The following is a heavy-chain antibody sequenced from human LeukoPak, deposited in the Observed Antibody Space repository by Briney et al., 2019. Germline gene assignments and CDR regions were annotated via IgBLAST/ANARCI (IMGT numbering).Heavy chain of an antibody. CDR1: GFTFSSYE. CDR3: ARDQLLHRNWFDA. V-gene: IGHV3-48*03. Sequence: GGSLRLSCAASGFTFSSYEMNWVRQAPGKGLEWVSYISSSGSTVYYADSVKGRFTISRDNSKNSLYLQMNSLRVEDTALYYCARDQLLHRNWFDAWGQGTLVTVSS. J-gene: IGHJ5*02. D-gene: IGHD3-22*01. CDR2: ISSSGSTV.